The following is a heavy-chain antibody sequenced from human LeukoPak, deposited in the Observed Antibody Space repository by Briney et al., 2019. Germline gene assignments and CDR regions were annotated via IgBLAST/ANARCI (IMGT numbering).Heavy chain of an antibody. CDR1: GGSVTSTNW. D-gene: IGHD3-3*01. V-gene: IGHV4-4*02. CDR2: VHLDGRT. J-gene: IGHJ4*02. CDR3: AREGGFYRPLDY. Sequence: SETLSLTCAVSGGSVTSTNWWTWVRQPPGKGLEWIGEVHLDGRTNYNPSLTGRLTLSVDLYEDHISLKLTSVTAADTAVYYCAREGGFYRPLDYLGQGTLVTASS.